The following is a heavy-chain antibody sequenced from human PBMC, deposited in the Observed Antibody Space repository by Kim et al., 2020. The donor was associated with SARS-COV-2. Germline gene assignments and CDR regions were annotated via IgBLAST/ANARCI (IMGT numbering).Heavy chain of an antibody. V-gene: IGHV1-3*01. D-gene: IGHD5-18*01. Sequence: ASVKVSCKASGYTFTSYAMHWVRQAPGQRLEWMGWINAGNGNTKYSQKFQGRVTITRDTSASTAYMELSSLRSEDTAVYYCAREQFSRTVDTAIGSWDYWGQGTLVTVSS. CDR1: GYTFTSYA. J-gene: IGHJ4*02. CDR3: AREQFSRTVDTAIGSWDY. CDR2: INAGNGNT.